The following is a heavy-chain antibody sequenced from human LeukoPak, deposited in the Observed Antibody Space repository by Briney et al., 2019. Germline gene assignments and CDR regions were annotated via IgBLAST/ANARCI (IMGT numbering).Heavy chain of an antibody. CDR1: GGSFSGYY. CDR3: ARGCSTSCYGEGDY. D-gene: IGHD2-2*01. J-gene: IGHJ4*02. Sequence: PSETLSLTCAVYGGSFSGYYWSWIRQPPGKGLEWIGEINHSGSTNYNPSLRSRVTISVDTSKNQFSLKLSSVTAADTAVYYCARGCSTSCYGEGDYWGQGTLVTVSS. CDR2: INHSGST. V-gene: IGHV4-34*01.